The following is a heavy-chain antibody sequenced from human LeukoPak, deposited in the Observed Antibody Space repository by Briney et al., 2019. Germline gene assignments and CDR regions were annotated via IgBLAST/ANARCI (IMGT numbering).Heavy chain of an antibody. CDR2: IYYSGST. CDR1: GGSISSSSYY. Sequence: PSETLSLTCTVSGGSISSSSYYWGWIRQPPGKGLEWIGSIYYSGSTYYNPSLKSRVTISVDTSKNQFSLTLSSVTAADTAVYYCARPGQLGRYYFDYWGQGTLVTVSS. V-gene: IGHV4-39*01. J-gene: IGHJ4*02. CDR3: ARPGQLGRYYFDY. D-gene: IGHD6-13*01.